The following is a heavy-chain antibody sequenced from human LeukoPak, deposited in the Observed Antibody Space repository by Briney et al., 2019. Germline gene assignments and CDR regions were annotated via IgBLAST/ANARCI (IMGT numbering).Heavy chain of an antibody. CDR3: ARRGELRGVLNFDY. CDR1: GGSISSYY. J-gene: IGHJ4*02. D-gene: IGHD3-10*01. V-gene: IGHV4-4*07. CDR2: IYTSGST. Sequence: PSETLSLTCTVSGGSISSYYWSWIRQPAGKGLEWIGRIYTSGSTNYNPSLKSRVTISVDTSKNQFSLKLSSVTAADTAVYYCARRGELRGVLNFDYWGQGTLVTVSS.